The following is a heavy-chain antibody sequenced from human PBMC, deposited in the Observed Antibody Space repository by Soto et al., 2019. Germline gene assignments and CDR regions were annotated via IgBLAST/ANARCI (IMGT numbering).Heavy chain of an antibody. Sequence: SVKVSCKASGGTFSSYAISWVRQAPGQGLEWMGGIIPIFGTANYAQKFQGRVTITADESTSTAYMELSSLRSEDTAVYYCAREAGYSSGWHSLYYFEYWLQGTLVTVSS. CDR2: IIPIFGTA. CDR1: GGTFSSYA. J-gene: IGHJ4*02. CDR3: AREAGYSSGWHSLYYFEY. V-gene: IGHV1-69*13. D-gene: IGHD6-19*01.